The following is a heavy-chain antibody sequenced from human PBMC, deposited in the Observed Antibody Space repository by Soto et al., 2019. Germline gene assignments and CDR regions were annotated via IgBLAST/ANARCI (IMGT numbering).Heavy chain of an antibody. V-gene: IGHV4-34*01. CDR2: INHSGST. Sequence: SETLSLTCAVYGGSFSGYYWSWIRQPPGKGLEWIGEINHSGSTNYNPSLKSRVTISVDTSKNQFSLKLSSVTAADTAVYYCARGQGVLVDSSGYYPWGQGTLVTVSS. J-gene: IGHJ5*02. CDR3: ARGQGVLVDSSGYYP. CDR1: GGSFSGYY. D-gene: IGHD3-22*01.